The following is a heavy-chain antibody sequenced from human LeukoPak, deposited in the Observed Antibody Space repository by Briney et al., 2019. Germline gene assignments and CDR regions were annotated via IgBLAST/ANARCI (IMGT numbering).Heavy chain of an antibody. D-gene: IGHD6-13*01. CDR3: TRGYSSMDFDY. Sequence: SVKVSCKASGYTFTSYGVSWVRQAPGQGLEWMGGIIPIFGTANYAQKFQGRVTITADKSTSTAYMELSSLRSEDTAVYYCTRGYSSMDFDYWGQGTLVTVSS. CDR1: GYTFTSYG. CDR2: IIPIFGTA. J-gene: IGHJ4*02. V-gene: IGHV1-69*06.